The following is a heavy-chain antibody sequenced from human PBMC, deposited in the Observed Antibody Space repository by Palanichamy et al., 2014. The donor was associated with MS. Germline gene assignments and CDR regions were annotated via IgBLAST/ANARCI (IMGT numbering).Heavy chain of an antibody. Sequence: QLQLQESGSGLVKPSQTLSLICSVFGADLSNGDYSWSWVRQPPGKGLEWLGYIAYSGGTYYTPSLKSRISISMDKSNNQFSLKLSSVTAADTAVYFCARARTSVKLGWLDPWGQGALVTVSS. CDR1: GADLSNGDYS. D-gene: IGHD7-27*01. CDR2: IAYSGGT. V-gene: IGHV4-30-2*01. J-gene: IGHJ5*02. CDR3: ARARTSVKLGWLDP.